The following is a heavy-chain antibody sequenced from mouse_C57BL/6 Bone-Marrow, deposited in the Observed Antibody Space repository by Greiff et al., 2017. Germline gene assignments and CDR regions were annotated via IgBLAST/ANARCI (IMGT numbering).Heavy chain of an antibody. J-gene: IGHJ2*01. CDR1: GFSLTSYG. CDR3: AIDGSLLREFYY. Sequence: VQRVESGPGLVQPSPSLSITCTVSGFSLTSYGVHWVRQSPGKGLEWLGVILSGGSTDYNAAFISRLSISKDNSKCQVFLKMNSLQANDTAIYYSAIDGSLLREFYYWGQGTTLTVSS. CDR2: ILSGGST. V-gene: IGHV2-2*02. D-gene: IGHD1-1*01.